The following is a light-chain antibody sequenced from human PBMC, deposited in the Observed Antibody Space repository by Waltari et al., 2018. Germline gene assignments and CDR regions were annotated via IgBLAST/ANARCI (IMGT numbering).Light chain of an antibody. CDR3: QQHGTLPGT. Sequence: EIVLTQSPGTVSLSPGERATLSCRASQSVSSSYLAWYQQKPGQAPRLLIYRASRRATGIPDRFSGSGSGTDFSLTISRLEPEDFAVYYCQQHGTLPGTFGQGTKVEIK. V-gene: IGKV3-20*01. CDR2: RAS. CDR1: QSVSSSY. J-gene: IGKJ1*01.